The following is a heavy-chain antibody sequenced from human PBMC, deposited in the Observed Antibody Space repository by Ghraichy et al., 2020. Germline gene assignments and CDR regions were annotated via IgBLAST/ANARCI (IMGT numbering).Heavy chain of an antibody. CDR3: ARHLRRGWLEY. Sequence: SETLSLTCAVYGGSFSGYYWSWIRQPPGKGLEWIGEINHGGSTNYNPSLKSRVTISVDTSKNQFSLKLSSVTAADTAVYYCARHLRRGWLEYWGQGTLVTVSS. D-gene: IGHD5-12*01. V-gene: IGHV4-34*01. CDR1: GGSFSGYY. CDR2: INHGGST. J-gene: IGHJ4*02.